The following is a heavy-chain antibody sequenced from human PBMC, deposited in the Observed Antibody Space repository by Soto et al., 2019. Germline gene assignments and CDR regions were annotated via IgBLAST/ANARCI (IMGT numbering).Heavy chain of an antibody. CDR3: VRQNPLTSIFDT. CDR1: ELAFDSFA. Sequence: GASQSISCTASELAFDSFARNWIGPAAGKGLAWVSAIGTDGNTYYANSVKCRFTISRDNSRTTLYLQMNSLRVEGTVLYNCVRQNPLTSIFDTWGERTLGNVYS. D-gene: IGHD3-3*02. V-gene: IGHV3-23*01. CDR2: IGTDGNT. J-gene: IGHJ4*01.